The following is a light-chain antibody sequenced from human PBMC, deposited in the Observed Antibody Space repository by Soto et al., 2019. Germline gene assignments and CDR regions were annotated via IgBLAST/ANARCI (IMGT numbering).Light chain of an antibody. CDR2: GAS. Sequence: DIQMTQSPSSLSASVGDRVTITCRTSQSISSYLNWYQQKPGKAPEILIYGASSLRSGVPSRFSGSGFLTDFTLTISNLQPEDFATYYCQQRYSPPYTFGQGTKRAIQ. V-gene: IGKV1-39*01. J-gene: IGKJ2*01. CDR3: QQRYSPPYT. CDR1: QSISSY.